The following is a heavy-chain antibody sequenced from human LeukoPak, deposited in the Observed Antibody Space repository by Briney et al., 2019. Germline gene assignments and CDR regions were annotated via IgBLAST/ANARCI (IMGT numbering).Heavy chain of an antibody. CDR3: ATEGYSYGSGWFDP. J-gene: IGHJ5*02. CDR1: GYTLTELS. Sequence: ASVKVSCKVSGYTLTELSMHWVRQAPGKGLEWMGGFDPEDGETIYAQEFQGRVTMTEDTSTDTAYMELSSLRSEDTAVYYCATEGYSYGSGWFDPWGQGTLVTVSS. V-gene: IGHV1-24*01. CDR2: FDPEDGET. D-gene: IGHD5-18*01.